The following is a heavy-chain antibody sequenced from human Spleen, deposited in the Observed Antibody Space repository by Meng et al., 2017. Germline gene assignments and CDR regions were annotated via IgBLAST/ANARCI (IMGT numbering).Heavy chain of an antibody. J-gene: IGHJ4*02. CDR1: EFNLRDYA. CDR3: VKPRDGLQLVFDY. V-gene: IGHV3-23*01. Sequence: GESLKIFCVASEFNLRDYAMSWVRRAPGKGLEWVSSISGAGGSTYYADSMKGRFTLSRDNSKNTFYLQMNSLRVEDTAVYYCVKPRDGLQLVFDYWGQGTLVTVSS. CDR2: ISGAGGST. D-gene: IGHD6-13*01.